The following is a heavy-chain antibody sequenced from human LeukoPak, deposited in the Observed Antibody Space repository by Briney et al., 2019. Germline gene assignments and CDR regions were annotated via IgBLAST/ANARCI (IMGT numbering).Heavy chain of an antibody. Sequence: PSETLSLTCAVSGGSISSGGYSWSWIRQPPEKGLEWIGYIYHSGSTYYNPSLKSRVTISVDRSKNQFSLKLSSVTAADTAVYYCARDGGDWYFDYWGQGTLVTVSS. CDR1: GGSISSGGYS. V-gene: IGHV4-30-2*01. CDR3: ARDGGDWYFDY. J-gene: IGHJ4*02. D-gene: IGHD2-21*02. CDR2: IYHSGST.